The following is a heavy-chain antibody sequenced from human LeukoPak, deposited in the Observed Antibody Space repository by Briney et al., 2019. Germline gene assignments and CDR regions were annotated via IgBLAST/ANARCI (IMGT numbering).Heavy chain of an antibody. Sequence: GESLKISCKGSGYSFTSYWIGWARQMPGKGLEWMGIIYPGDSDTRYSPSFQGQVTISADKSISAAYLQWSSLKASDTAMYYCARLINSGSYGMDVWGQGTTVTVSS. CDR1: GYSFTSYW. D-gene: IGHD1-26*01. V-gene: IGHV5-51*01. J-gene: IGHJ6*02. CDR2: IYPGDSDT. CDR3: ARLINSGSYGMDV.